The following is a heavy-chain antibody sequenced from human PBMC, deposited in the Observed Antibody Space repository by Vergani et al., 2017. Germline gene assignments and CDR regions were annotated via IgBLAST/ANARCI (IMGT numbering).Heavy chain of an antibody. CDR3: ARGLLSGYNCFDP. D-gene: IGHD2/OR15-2a*01. CDR1: GGSISSYY. Sequence: QVQLQESGPGLVKPSQTLSLTCTVSGGSISSYYWSWIRQPPGKGLEWIGYIYYSGSTNYNPSLKSRVTISVDTSKNQFSLKLSSVTAADTAGYYCARGLLSGYNCFDPWGQGTLVTVSS. CDR2: IYYSGST. V-gene: IGHV4-59*01. J-gene: IGHJ5*02.